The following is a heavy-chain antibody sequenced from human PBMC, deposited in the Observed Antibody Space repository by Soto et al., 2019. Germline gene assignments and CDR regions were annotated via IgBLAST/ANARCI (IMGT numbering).Heavy chain of an antibody. CDR3: ARDLWGYCGTDCYPLDV. CDR2: IYYSGST. Sequence: ETLSLTCTVSGGSISTYSWNWIRQAPGKGLEWIGYIYYSGSTNYNPSLKSRVTISVDTSKNQFSLKLNSVTAADTAVYYCARDLWGYCGTDCYPLDVWGQGTLVTVSS. V-gene: IGHV4-59*01. CDR1: GGSISTYS. J-gene: IGHJ4*02. D-gene: IGHD2-21*02.